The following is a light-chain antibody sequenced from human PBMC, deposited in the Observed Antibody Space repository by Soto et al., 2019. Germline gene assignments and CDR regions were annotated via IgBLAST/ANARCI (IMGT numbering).Light chain of an antibody. CDR3: QQYNNWPPEYT. Sequence: EIVMTQSPATLSVSPGERATLSCRASQSFSSNLAWYQQKPGQAPRLLIYGASTRATGIPARFSGSGSGTEFTLTISSLQSEDFAVYYCQQYNNWPPEYTFGQGTKVDIK. V-gene: IGKV3-15*01. CDR1: QSFSSN. CDR2: GAS. J-gene: IGKJ2*01.